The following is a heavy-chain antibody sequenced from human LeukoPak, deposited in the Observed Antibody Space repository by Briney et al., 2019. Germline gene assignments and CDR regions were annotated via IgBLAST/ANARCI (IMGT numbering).Heavy chain of an antibody. CDR1: GFTFSSYA. CDR2: ISGSGGST. J-gene: IGHJ4*02. D-gene: IGHD6-13*01. Sequence: GGTLRLSCAASGFTFSSYAMSWVRQAPGKGLEWVSAISGSGGSTYYADSVKGRFTISRDNSKNTLYLQMNSLRAEDTAVYYCAKDSSSWSTTKNFDYWGQGTLVTVSS. CDR3: AKDSSSWSTTKNFDY. V-gene: IGHV3-23*01.